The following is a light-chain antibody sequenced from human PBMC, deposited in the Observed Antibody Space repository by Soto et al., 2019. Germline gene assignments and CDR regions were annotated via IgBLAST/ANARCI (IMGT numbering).Light chain of an antibody. J-gene: IGKJ3*01. CDR2: DAL. Sequence: EIVLTQSPATLSLSPGERATLSCRASQNIRYYLAWYQQKPGQAPRLLIYDALNRATGIPARFSGSGSGTDFTLTISSLVPEDFAVYYCQQRSNWPTFGPGTKVDIK. CDR3: QQRSNWPT. CDR1: QNIRYY. V-gene: IGKV3-11*01.